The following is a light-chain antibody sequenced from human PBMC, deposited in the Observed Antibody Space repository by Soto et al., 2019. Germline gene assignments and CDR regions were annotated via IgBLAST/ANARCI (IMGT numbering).Light chain of an antibody. Sequence: QSVLTQPPSASGTPGQRVTISCSGSSSNIGSNSVNWYQQLPGTAPKLLIYYNNQRPSGVPDRFSGSKSGTSASLAISGLQSEDDADYYCVAWDDSLNGRVFGGGTKLTVL. CDR1: SSNIGSNS. CDR3: VAWDDSLNGRV. CDR2: YNN. J-gene: IGLJ3*02. V-gene: IGLV1-44*01.